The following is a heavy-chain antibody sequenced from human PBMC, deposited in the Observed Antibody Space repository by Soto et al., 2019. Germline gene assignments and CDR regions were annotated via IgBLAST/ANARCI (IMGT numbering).Heavy chain of an antibody. Sequence: QVQLVESGGGVVQPGRSLRLSCAASGFTFSSYAMHWVRQAPGKGLEWVAVISYDGSNKYYADSVKGRFTISRDNSKNTLYLKMNSLRAEDTAVYYCARFPIQWLPSPHPEPNFDYWGQGTLVPVVS. J-gene: IGHJ4*02. V-gene: IGHV3-30-3*01. CDR1: GFTFSSYA. CDR3: ARFPIQWLPSPHPEPNFDY. CDR2: ISYDGSNK. D-gene: IGHD6-19*01.